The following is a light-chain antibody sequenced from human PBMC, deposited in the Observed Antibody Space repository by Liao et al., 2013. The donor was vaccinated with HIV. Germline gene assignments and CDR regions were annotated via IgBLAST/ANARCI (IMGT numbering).Light chain of an antibody. CDR2: QDS. V-gene: IGLV3-1*01. CDR3: QVWDSSGDHPRV. J-gene: IGLJ3*02. CDR1: KLGDNY. Sequence: SYELTQPPSVSVSPGQTASITCSGDKLGDNYACWYQQKPGQSPVLVIYQDSQRPSGIPERFSGSNSGNTATLTISRVEGGDEADYYCQVWDSSGDHPRVFGGGTKLTV.